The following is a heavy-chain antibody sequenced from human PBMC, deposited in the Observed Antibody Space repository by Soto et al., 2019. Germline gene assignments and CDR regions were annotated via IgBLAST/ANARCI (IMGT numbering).Heavy chain of an antibody. V-gene: IGHV3-33*01. J-gene: IGHJ4*02. D-gene: IGHD3-10*01. CDR1: GFTFSSYG. CDR3: DRDVGGHFDY. Sequence: PGWSLRHSCAASGFTFSSYGMHWVRPAPGKGLEWVAVIWYDGSNKYYADSVKGRFTISRGNYKNTLYVPMKSLRAEDTAVYYCDRDVGGHFDYWGQGT. CDR2: IWYDGSNK.